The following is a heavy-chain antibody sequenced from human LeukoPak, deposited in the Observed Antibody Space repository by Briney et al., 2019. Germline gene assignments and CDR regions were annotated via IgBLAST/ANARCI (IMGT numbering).Heavy chain of an antibody. CDR2: IDHRGDT. CDR1: GGSFSRYY. Sequence: PSETLSLTCAVYGGSFSRYYWSWIRQSPGKGLEWIAEIDHRGDTNYNPSVKSRVTISVDTSKSQFSLKVRSLSAADTAVYYCARGATISETGYFDFSGQGTLVTVSS. D-gene: IGHD3-3*02. V-gene: IGHV4-34*01. CDR3: ARGATISETGYFDF. J-gene: IGHJ4*03.